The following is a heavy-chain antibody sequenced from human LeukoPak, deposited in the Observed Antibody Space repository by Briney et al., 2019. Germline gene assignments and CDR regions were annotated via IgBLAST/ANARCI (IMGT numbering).Heavy chain of an antibody. Sequence: GGSLRLSCAASGFTVSSNYMSWVRQAPGKGLEWVSVIYSGGSTYYADSVKGRFTISRDNAKNSLYLQMNSLRDEDTAVYYCARKVGYSIVSMDVWGQGTTVTVSS. V-gene: IGHV3-53*01. CDR2: IYSGGST. J-gene: IGHJ6*02. CDR1: GFTVSSNY. CDR3: ARKVGYSIVSMDV. D-gene: IGHD2/OR15-2a*01.